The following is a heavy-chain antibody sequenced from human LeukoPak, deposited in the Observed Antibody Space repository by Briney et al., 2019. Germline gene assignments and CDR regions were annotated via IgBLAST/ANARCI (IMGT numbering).Heavy chain of an antibody. V-gene: IGHV3-43*01. J-gene: IGHJ5*02. D-gene: IGHD3-22*01. CDR1: GFTFNDYT. CDR3: AKALYDSPLTGDP. Sequence: PGGSLRLSCVASGFTFNDYTMHWVRQAPGKGLEWVSVISWDGGNTDYADSVRGRFTISRDNSKNSLYLQMNSLRREDTATYYCAKALYDSPLTGDPWGQGTLVTVSS. CDR2: ISWDGGNT.